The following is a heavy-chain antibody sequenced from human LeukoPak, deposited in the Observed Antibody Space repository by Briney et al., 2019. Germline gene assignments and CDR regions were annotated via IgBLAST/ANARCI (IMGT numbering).Heavy chain of an antibody. Sequence: GGSLRLSCAASGFTFDDYGMSWVRQAPGKGLEWVSGINWNGGSTGYADSVKGRFTTSRDNAKNSLYLQMNSLRAEDTALYYCAREVPLSSGYPKDAFDIWGQGTMVTVSS. CDR3: AREVPLSSGYPKDAFDI. CDR2: INWNGGST. CDR1: GFTFDDYG. V-gene: IGHV3-20*04. J-gene: IGHJ3*02. D-gene: IGHD3-22*01.